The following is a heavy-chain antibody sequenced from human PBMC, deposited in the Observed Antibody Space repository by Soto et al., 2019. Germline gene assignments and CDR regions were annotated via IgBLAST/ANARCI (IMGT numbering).Heavy chain of an antibody. CDR3: AKDRLWGSSDRGAPDDFEV. J-gene: IGHJ3*01. V-gene: IGHV4-4*02. Sequence: SETLSLTCTVSGGSISSRNWWSWLRQSPTKGLEWIGEIYQSGSTNYNPSLESRVTISVDKSKNQFSLELTSLTAADTAVYYCAKDRLWGSSDRGAPDDFEVWGQGTMVTVSS. CDR1: GGSISSRNW. CDR2: IYQSGST. D-gene: IGHD6-6*01.